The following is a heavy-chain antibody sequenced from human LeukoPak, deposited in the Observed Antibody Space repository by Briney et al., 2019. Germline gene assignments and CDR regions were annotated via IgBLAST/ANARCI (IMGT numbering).Heavy chain of an antibody. Sequence: SQTLSLTCAISGDSVSSNSAAWNWIRQSPSRGLEWLGRTYYRSKWYNDYAVSVKSRITINPDTSKNQFSLQLNSVTPEDTAVYYCAREPRLYYYDSSGYCFNWFDPWGQGTLVTVSS. CDR2: TYYRSKWYN. J-gene: IGHJ5*02. CDR1: GDSVSSNSAA. D-gene: IGHD3-22*01. CDR3: AREPRLYYYDSSGYCFNWFDP. V-gene: IGHV6-1*01.